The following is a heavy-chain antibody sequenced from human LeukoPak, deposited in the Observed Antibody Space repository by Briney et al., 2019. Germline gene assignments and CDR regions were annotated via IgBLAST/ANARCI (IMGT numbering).Heavy chain of an antibody. CDR2: ITNSVSNK. D-gene: IGHD2-21*01. CDR1: GFTFSSYG. Sequence: GGSLRLSCAASGFTFSSYGMHWVRQAPGKGLEWVSDITNSVSNKYYADSVKGRFTISRDNSENLLYLQMNSLRAEDTAVYYCATYCGSGYFVFQYWGPGTPGTVSS. V-gene: IGHV3-30*03. J-gene: IGHJ4*03. CDR3: ATYCGSGYFVFQY.